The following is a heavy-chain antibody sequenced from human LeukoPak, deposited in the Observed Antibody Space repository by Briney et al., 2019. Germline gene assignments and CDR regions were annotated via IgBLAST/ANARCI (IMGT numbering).Heavy chain of an antibody. CDR3: AKSVGIAARPGAFDI. CDR2: ISWNSGSI. CDR1: GFTFSSYS. D-gene: IGHD6-6*01. J-gene: IGHJ3*02. V-gene: IGHV3-9*01. Sequence: GGSLRLSCAASGFTFSSYSMNWVRQAPGKGLEWVSGISWNSGSIGYADSVKGRFTISRDNAKNSLYLQMNSLRAEDTALYYCAKSVGIAARPGAFDIWGQGTMVTVSS.